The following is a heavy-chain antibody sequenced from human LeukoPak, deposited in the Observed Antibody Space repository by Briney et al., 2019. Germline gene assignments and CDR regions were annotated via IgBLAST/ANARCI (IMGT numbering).Heavy chain of an antibody. D-gene: IGHD6-13*01. CDR1: GYTFTSYG. CDR2: INPNSGGT. V-gene: IGHV1-2*04. J-gene: IGHJ4*02. Sequence: ASVKVSCKASGYTFTSYGIGWVRQAPGQGLEWMGWINPNSGGTNYAQKFQGWVTMTRDTSISTAYMELSRLRSDDTAVYYCARARPYSSSSIRVYYFDYWGQGTLVTVSS. CDR3: ARARPYSSSSIRVYYFDY.